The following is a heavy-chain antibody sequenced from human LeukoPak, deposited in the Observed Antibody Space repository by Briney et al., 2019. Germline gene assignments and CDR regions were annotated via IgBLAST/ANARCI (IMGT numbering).Heavy chain of an antibody. D-gene: IGHD3-10*01. CDR2: ISYDGSNK. Sequence: GGSLRLSCAASGFTFSSYAMHWVRQAPGKGLEWVAVISYDGSNKYYADSVKGRFTISGDNSKNTLYLQMNSLRAEDTAVYYCARDSGPVRGAIPDNWDQGTLVTVSS. CDR1: GFTFSSYA. J-gene: IGHJ4*02. V-gene: IGHV3-30*04. CDR3: ARDSGPVRGAIPDN.